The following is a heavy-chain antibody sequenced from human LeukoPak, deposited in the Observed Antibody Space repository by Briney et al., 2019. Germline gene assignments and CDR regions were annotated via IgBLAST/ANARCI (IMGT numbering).Heavy chain of an antibody. CDR2: MNPNSGNT. CDR1: VYTYTSYD. V-gene: IGHV1-8*01. D-gene: IGHD2-2*01. J-gene: IGHJ6*02. Sequence: GASVKVSCKASVYTYTSYDINWVRQATGQGLEWMGWMNPNSGNTGYAQKFQGRVTMTRNTSISTAYMELSSLRSEDTAVYYCARDAHLVYYYYGMDVWGQGTTVTVSS. CDR3: ARDAHLVYYYYGMDV.